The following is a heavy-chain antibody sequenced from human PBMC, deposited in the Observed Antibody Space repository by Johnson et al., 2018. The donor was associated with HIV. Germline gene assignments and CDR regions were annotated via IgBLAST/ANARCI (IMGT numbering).Heavy chain of an antibody. V-gene: IGHV3-30*14. Sequence: QVQLVESGGGLVQPGGSLRLSCAASGFTFSIYWMSWVRQAPGKGLEWVAVISYDGSNKYYADSVKGRFTISRDNSKNTLYLQMGSLRAEDMAVYNCARDEPTEDVFDIWGQGTLVTVSS. J-gene: IGHJ3*02. CDR1: GFTFSIYW. CDR2: ISYDGSNK. CDR3: ARDEPTEDVFDI.